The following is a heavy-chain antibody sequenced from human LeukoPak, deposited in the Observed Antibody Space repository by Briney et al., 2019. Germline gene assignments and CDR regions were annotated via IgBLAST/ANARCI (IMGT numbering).Heavy chain of an antibody. D-gene: IGHD3-3*01. CDR1: GGTFSSYA. Sequence: GASVKVSCKASGGTFSSYAISWVRQAPGQGLEWMGGIIPIFGTANYAQKFQGRVTITADESTSTAYMELSSLRSEDTAVYYCARVFGVVISDYYYGMDVWGQGTTVTVSS. V-gene: IGHV1-69*01. J-gene: IGHJ6*02. CDR2: IIPIFGTA. CDR3: ARVFGVVISDYYYGMDV.